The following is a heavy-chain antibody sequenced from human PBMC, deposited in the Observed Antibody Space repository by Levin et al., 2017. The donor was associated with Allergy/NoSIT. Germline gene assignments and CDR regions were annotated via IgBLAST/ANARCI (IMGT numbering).Heavy chain of an antibody. CDR1: GGTFSIYA. V-gene: IGHV1-69*13. CDR2: IIPIFGTT. CDR3: TRAHDIVVVPAAENWFDP. J-gene: IGHJ5*02. Sequence: SVKVSCKASGGTFSIYAISWVRQAPGQGLEWMGGIIPIFGTTKYGQKFQGRVTITADASTSTGYMELSSLEFVDTAVYYCTRAHDIVVVPAAENWFDPWGQGTLVTVSS. D-gene: IGHD2-2*01.